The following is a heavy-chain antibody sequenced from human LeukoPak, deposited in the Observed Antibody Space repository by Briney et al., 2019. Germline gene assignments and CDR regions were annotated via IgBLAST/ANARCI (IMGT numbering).Heavy chain of an antibody. J-gene: IGHJ5*02. CDR3: AKAPYSRVLRNWFDP. D-gene: IGHD6-13*01. CDR1: GFTFSSYA. Sequence: GGSLRLSCAASGFTFSSYAMSWVRQAPGKGLEWVSAISGSGGSTYYADPVKGRFTISRDNSKNTLYLQMNSLRAEDTAVYYCAKAPYSRVLRNWFDPWGQGTLVTVSS. V-gene: IGHV3-23*01. CDR2: ISGSGGST.